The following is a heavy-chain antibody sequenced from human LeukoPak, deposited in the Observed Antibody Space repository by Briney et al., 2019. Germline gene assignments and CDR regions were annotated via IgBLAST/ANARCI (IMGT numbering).Heavy chain of an antibody. CDR1: GYTFTSYG. J-gene: IGHJ3*02. D-gene: IGHD6-13*01. Sequence: GASVKVSCKASGYTFTSYGISWVRQAPGQGLEWMGGIIPIFGTANYAQKFQGRVTITTDESTSTAYMELSSLRSEDTAVYYCATYSIAAAGTLSTLGDAFDIWGQGTMVTVSS. CDR2: IIPIFGTA. V-gene: IGHV1-69*05. CDR3: ATYSIAAAGTLSTLGDAFDI.